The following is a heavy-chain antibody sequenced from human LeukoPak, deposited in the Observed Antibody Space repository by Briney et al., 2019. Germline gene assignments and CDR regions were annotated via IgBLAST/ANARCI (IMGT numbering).Heavy chain of an antibody. D-gene: IGHD1-26*01. J-gene: IGHJ6*02. CDR3: ARVLYSGSYYKSLYYYGMDV. CDR2: ISAYNGNT. CDR1: GYTFTSYG. Sequence: EASVKVSCKASGYTFTSYGISWVRQAPGQGLEWMGWISAYNGNTNYAQKLQGRVTMTTDTSTSTAYMELRSLRSDDTAVYYCARVLYSGSYYKSLYYYGMDVWGQGTTVTVSS. V-gene: IGHV1-18*01.